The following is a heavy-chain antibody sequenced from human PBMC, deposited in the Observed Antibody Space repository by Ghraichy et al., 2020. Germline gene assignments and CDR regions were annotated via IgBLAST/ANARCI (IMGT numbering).Heavy chain of an antibody. Sequence: SETLSLTCTVSGGSISSSSYYWGWIRQPPGKGLEWIGSIYYSGSTYYNPSLKSRVTISVDTSKNQFSLKLSSVTAADTAVYYCARFERSGGSLLPWGQGTLVTVSS. CDR3: ARFERSGGSLLP. D-gene: IGHD2-15*01. V-gene: IGHV4-39*01. J-gene: IGHJ5*02. CDR2: IYYSGST. CDR1: GGSISSSSYY.